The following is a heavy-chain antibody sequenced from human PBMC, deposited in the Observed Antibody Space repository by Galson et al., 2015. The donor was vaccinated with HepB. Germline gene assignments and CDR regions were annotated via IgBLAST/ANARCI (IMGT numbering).Heavy chain of an antibody. CDR3: VKEGAWFGGDWFDP. J-gene: IGHJ5*02. V-gene: IGHV3-23*01. CDR1: SFFIRNHA. Sequence: LRIFCSASSFFIRNHAMVWFRHPAGKGRVWVAGIIGRGSTSSYSDAVKGRFSTSRDNSKDTVFFQMGNLRPEDTAVYYCVKEGAWFGGDWFDPWGQGALVTVS. D-gene: IGHD3-16*01. CDR2: IIGRGSTS.